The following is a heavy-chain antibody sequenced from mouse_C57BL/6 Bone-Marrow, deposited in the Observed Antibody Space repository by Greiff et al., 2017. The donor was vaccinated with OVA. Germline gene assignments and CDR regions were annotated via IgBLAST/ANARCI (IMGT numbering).Heavy chain of an antibody. Sequence: EVKLMESGAELVRPGASVKLSCTASGFNIKDDYMHWVKQRPEQGLEWIGWIDPENGDTEYASKFQGKATIPADTSSNTAYLQLSSLTSEDTAVYYCTPITPVVAPFDYWGQGTTLTVSS. J-gene: IGHJ2*01. D-gene: IGHD1-1*01. CDR1: GFNIKDDY. CDR3: TPITPVVAPFDY. CDR2: IDPENGDT. V-gene: IGHV14-4*01.